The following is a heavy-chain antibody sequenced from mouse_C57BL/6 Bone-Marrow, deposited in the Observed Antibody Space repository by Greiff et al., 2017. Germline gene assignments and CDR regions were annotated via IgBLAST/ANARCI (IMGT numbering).Heavy chain of an antibody. CDR2: ISNGGGST. V-gene: IGHV5-12*01. D-gene: IGHD1-1*01. CDR3: ASPYYSCRNYYAMDY. CDR1: GFTFSDYY. J-gene: IGHJ4*01. Sequence: EVQVVESGGGLVQPGGSLKLSCAASGFTFSDYYMSWVRQTPEKRLEWVAYISNGGGSTYYPDTVKGRFTLSRDNAKNTLYLQMSRLKSEDTAMYYCASPYYSCRNYYAMDYWGQGTSVTVSS.